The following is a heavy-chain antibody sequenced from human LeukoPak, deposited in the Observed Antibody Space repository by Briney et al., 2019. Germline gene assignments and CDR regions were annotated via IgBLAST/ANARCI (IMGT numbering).Heavy chain of an antibody. CDR3: ARAFGGVLNYYGMDV. CDR2: ISYDGSNK. J-gene: IGHJ6*04. CDR1: GFTFSSYA. V-gene: IGHV3-30*04. D-gene: IGHD3-16*01. Sequence: GGSLRLSCAASGFTFSSYAMHWVRQAPGKGLEWVAVISYDGSNKYYADSVKGRFTISRDNSKNTLYLQMNSLRAEDTAVYYCARAFGGVLNYYGMDVWGKGTTVTVSS.